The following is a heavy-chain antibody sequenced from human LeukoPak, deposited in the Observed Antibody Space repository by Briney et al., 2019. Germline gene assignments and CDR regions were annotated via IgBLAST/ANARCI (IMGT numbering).Heavy chain of an antibody. CDR1: GFTFIRYT. D-gene: IGHD3-10*01. CDR2: INADNDNT. CDR3: ARGFPEYHGSVPYGMDV. V-gene: IGHV1-3*01. Sequence: ASVKVSCKASGFTFIRYTIHWVRQAPGQRLEWMVWINADNDNTRYAQKFQGRVTISRDTPASTAHMELSSLGSEDTAVYYCARGFPEYHGSVPYGMDVWGQGTTVTVSS. J-gene: IGHJ6*02.